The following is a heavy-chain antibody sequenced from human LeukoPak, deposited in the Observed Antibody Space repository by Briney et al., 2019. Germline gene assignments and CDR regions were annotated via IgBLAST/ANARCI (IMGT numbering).Heavy chain of an antibody. J-gene: IGHJ5*02. CDR3: ARIAGYSSGPNWFDP. Sequence: ASVKVSCKASGYTFTSYGISWVRQAPGQGLEWMGWISAHNGNTNYAQKLQGRVTMTTDTSTSTAYMELRSLRSDDTAVYYCARIAGYSSGPNWFDPWGQGTLVTVSS. D-gene: IGHD6-19*01. CDR1: GYTFTSYG. V-gene: IGHV1-18*01. CDR2: ISAHNGNT.